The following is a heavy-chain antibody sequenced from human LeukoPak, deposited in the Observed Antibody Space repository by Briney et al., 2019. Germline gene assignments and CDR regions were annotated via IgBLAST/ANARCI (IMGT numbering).Heavy chain of an antibody. CDR3: ARDRLPNSGSYSWRDAFDI. CDR1: GFTFSSYW. J-gene: IGHJ3*02. CDR2: INSDGSST. V-gene: IGHV3-74*01. Sequence: GGSLRLSCAASGFTFSSYWMHWVRQAPGKGLVWVSRINSDGSSTSYADSVKGRFTISRDNAKNTPYLQMNSLRAEDTAVYYCARDRLPNSGSYSWRDAFDIWGQGTMVTVSS. D-gene: IGHD1-26*01.